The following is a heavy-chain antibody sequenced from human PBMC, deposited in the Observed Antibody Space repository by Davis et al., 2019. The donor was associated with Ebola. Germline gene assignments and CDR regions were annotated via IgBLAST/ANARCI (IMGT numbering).Heavy chain of an antibody. CDR1: GFTFNTYA. Sequence: GGSLRLSCATSGFTFNTYAMTWVRQAPGKGLEWVSSISAGGGSTYYADSVQGRFTISRDNSKNTLYLQMNSLRAEDTAVYYCVRDGIATFGKVKYYYGMDVWGKGTTVTVSS. D-gene: IGHD6-13*01. J-gene: IGHJ6*04. CDR3: VRDGIATFGKVKYYYGMDV. V-gene: IGHV3-23*01. CDR2: ISAGGGST.